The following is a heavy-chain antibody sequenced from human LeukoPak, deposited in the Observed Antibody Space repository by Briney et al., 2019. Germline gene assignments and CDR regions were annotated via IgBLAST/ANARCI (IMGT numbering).Heavy chain of an antibody. J-gene: IGHJ4*02. D-gene: IGHD4-17*01. CDR3: ARGTVTTFGGVFDY. V-gene: IGHV4-4*07. CDR2: IYTSGST. CDR1: GGSISSYY. Sequence: SETLSLTCTVSGGSISSYYWSWIRQPAGKGLEWIGRIYTSGSTNYNPSLKSRVTMSVDTSKNQFSLKLSSVTAADTAVYYCARGTVTTFGGVFDYWGQGTLVTVSS.